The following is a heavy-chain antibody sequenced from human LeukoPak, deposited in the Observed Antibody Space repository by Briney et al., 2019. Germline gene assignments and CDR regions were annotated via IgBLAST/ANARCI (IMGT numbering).Heavy chain of an antibody. D-gene: IGHD3-16*01. CDR2: INHSGST. V-gene: IGHV4-34*01. CDR3: ARGRRIMGHYYYMDV. Sequence: KPSETLSLTCAVYGGSFSGYYWSWIRQPPGKGLEWIGEINHSGSTNYNPSLKSRVTISVDTSKNQFSLKLSSVTAADTAVYYCARGRRIMGHYYYMDVWGKGTTVTVSS. CDR1: GGSFSGYY. J-gene: IGHJ6*03.